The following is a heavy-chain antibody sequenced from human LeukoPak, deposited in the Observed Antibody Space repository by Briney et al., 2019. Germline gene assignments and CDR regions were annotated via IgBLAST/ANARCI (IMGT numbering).Heavy chain of an antibody. Sequence: GGSLRLSCAASGFTFSSYSMNWVRQAPGKGLEWVSYISSSSSTIYYADSVKGRFTISRDNAKNSLYLQMNSLRAEDTAVYYCARDRGSYGYYYGMDVWGQGTTDTVSS. V-gene: IGHV3-48*01. CDR1: GFTFSSYS. CDR2: ISSSSSTI. CDR3: ARDRGSYGYYYGMDV. D-gene: IGHD3-16*01. J-gene: IGHJ6*02.